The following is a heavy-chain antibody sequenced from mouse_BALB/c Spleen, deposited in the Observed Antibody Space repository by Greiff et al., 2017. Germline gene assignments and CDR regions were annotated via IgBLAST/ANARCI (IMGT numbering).Heavy chain of an antibody. CDR2: IYPGNVNT. V-gene: IGHV1S56*01. J-gene: IGHJ2*01. CDR3: ARRGRYYCDY. CDR1: GYTFTSYY. Sequence: QVQLQQSGPELVKPGASVRISCKASGYTFTSYYIHWVKQRPGQGLEWIGWIYPGNVNTKYNEKFKGKATLTADKSSSTAYMQLSSLTSEDSAVYYCARRGRYYCDYWGQGTTLTVSS.